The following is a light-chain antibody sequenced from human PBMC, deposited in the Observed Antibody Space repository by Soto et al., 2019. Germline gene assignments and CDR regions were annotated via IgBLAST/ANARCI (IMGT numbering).Light chain of an antibody. CDR3: QQRTNWPLT. Sequence: EMVLTQSPATLSLSPGERATRSCRASHSVRRYLAWYQQKPGQAPRLLIYDASNRATGIPARFSGSGSGTDFTLTISSLEPEDFAVYYCQQRTNWPLTFGGGTKVEIK. CDR2: DAS. J-gene: IGKJ4*01. CDR1: HSVRRY. V-gene: IGKV3-11*01.